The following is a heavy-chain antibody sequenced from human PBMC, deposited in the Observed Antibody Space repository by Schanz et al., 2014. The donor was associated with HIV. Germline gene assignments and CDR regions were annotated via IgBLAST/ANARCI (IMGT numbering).Heavy chain of an antibody. Sequence: QVQLVQSGAEVKKPGSSVKVSCKASGGSFSSYAINWVRQAPGQGLEWMGGIIPIFGTANYAQKFQGRVTIIAGESPSTAYMELSSLRSADTAVYFCARAAFSSEYYYGMDVWGQGTTVTVSS. CDR1: GGSFSSYA. V-gene: IGHV1-69*01. J-gene: IGHJ6*02. CDR3: ARAAFSSEYYYGMDV. CDR2: IIPIFGTA. D-gene: IGHD3-3*02.